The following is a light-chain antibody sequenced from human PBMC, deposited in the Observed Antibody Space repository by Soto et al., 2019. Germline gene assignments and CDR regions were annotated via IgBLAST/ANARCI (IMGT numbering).Light chain of an antibody. CDR1: SSNIGRNS. CDR2: SNH. Sequence: QSVLTQPPSASGTPGQRVTICCYGSSSNIGRNSVYWYQQVPGTAPKLLIYSNHQRPSGVPDRFSGSKSGTSASLAISGLRSEDEANYYCAAWDDSPSGVVFGGGTKLTVL. CDR3: AAWDDSPSGVV. J-gene: IGLJ2*01. V-gene: IGLV1-47*02.